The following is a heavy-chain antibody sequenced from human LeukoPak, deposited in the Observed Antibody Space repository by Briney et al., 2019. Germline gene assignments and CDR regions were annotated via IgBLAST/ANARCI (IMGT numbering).Heavy chain of an antibody. CDR1: GFRFSDYW. D-gene: IGHD1-26*01. J-gene: IGHJ4*02. V-gene: IGHV3-7*01. CDR2: INPDGSVG. CDR3: ARATYSHTTWHY. Sequence: LPGGSLRLSCAASGFRFSDYWMSWVRQAPGKGLVWRASINPDGSVGKYVDSVEGLFTISRDNAKNSLYLQMNTLRAEDTALYYCARATYSHTTWHYWGQGTLVTVSS.